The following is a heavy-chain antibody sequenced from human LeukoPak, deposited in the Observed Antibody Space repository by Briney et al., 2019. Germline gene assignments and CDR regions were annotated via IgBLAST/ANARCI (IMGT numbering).Heavy chain of an antibody. V-gene: IGHV4-59*01. CDR3: ARARYGGYYSY. D-gene: IGHD3-22*01. CDR2: IYYSGST. CDR1: GGTINSYY. Sequence: SETLSLTCTVSGGTINSYYWSWIRQPPGKGLEWIGYIYYSGSTNYNHSLKSRVTISVDTSKNQFSLKLSSVTAADTAAYYCARARYGGYYSYWGQGTLVTVSS. J-gene: IGHJ4*02.